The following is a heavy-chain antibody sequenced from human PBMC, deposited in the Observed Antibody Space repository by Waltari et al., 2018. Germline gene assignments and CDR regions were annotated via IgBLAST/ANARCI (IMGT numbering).Heavy chain of an antibody. CDR2: INSDGSDA. CDR3: AFSRGWSSPFGAYDT. J-gene: IGHJ3*01. CDR1: GFAFSAYW. V-gene: IGHV3-74*01. D-gene: IGHD6-19*01. Sequence: EVQLVESGGGLVQPGGSLRLSCAASGFAFSAYWLHWVRQVPGKGLLWVSHINSDGSDASYADSVKGRFTISRDNAKNTLYLEMSSLRAEDTAVYHCAFSRGWSSPFGAYDTWGQGTMVSVSS.